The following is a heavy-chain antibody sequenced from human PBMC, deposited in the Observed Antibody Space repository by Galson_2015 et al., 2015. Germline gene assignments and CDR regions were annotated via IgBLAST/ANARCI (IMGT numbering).Heavy chain of an antibody. V-gene: IGHV4-61*02. D-gene: IGHD3-10*01. Sequence: SYYWSWIRQPAGKGLEWIGRIYSSGSTNYNPSLKSRVTISVDTSKNQFSLKLSSVTAADTAVYYCARDRVTLVRGVTYYHYGMDVWGQGTTVTVSS. CDR1: SYY. J-gene: IGHJ6*02. CDR2: IYSSGST. CDR3: ARDRVTLVRGVTYYHYGMDV.